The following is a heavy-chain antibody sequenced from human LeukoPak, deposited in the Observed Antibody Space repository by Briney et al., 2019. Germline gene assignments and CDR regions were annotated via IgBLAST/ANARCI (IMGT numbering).Heavy chain of an antibody. CDR3: ARGRTFDN. J-gene: IGHJ4*02. Sequence: ASVKVSFTASGYPFTVYYLHWVRQAPGQGLEWMGWINPNSGFTNYAQKFQGRVTMTRDTSISTAYMELSRLKSDDTAVYYCARGRTFDNWGQGTLVTVSS. CDR2: INPNSGFT. V-gene: IGHV1-2*02. CDR1: GYPFTVYY.